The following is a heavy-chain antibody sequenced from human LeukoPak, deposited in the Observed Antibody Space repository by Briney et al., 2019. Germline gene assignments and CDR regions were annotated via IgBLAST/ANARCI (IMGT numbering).Heavy chain of an antibody. V-gene: IGHV4-4*02. Sequence: PSETLSLTCAVSGGSISSSNWWSWVRQPPGKGLEWIGEISNTGRTNYNPSLKSRVTISVDKSKNQFSLRLSSVTAADTAVYYCARVEGFRYFDYWGRGTLVTVSS. CDR2: ISNTGRT. D-gene: IGHD3-10*01. CDR3: ARVEGFRYFDY. J-gene: IGHJ4*02. CDR1: GGSISSSNW.